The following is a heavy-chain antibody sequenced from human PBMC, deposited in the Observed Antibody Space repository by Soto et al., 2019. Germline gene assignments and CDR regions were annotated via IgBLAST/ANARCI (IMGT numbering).Heavy chain of an antibody. CDR3: ARWLGYGPHFDY. Sequence: SETLSLTCTVSGGSISSGDYYRSWIRQPPGKGLEWIGYIFYSGSTYYNPSLKSRVTISVDTSKNQFSLKLGSVTAADTAVYYCARWLGYGPHFDYWGQGTLVTVSS. CDR2: IFYSGST. J-gene: IGHJ4*02. D-gene: IGHD5-12*01. V-gene: IGHV4-30-4*01. CDR1: GGSISSGDYY.